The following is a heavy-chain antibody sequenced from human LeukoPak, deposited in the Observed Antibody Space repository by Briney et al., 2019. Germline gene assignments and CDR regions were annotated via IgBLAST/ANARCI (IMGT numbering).Heavy chain of an antibody. V-gene: IGHV3-30*02. Sequence: GGSLRLSCAASGFTFSSYGMHWVRQAPGKGLEWVAFIRYDGSNKYYADSVKGRFTISRDNSKNTLYLQMNSLRAEDTAVYYCAIPAVESYYYYGMDVWGQGTTVTVSS. J-gene: IGHJ6*02. CDR2: IRYDGSNK. CDR3: AIPAVESYYYYGMDV. D-gene: IGHD2-2*01. CDR1: GFTFSSYG.